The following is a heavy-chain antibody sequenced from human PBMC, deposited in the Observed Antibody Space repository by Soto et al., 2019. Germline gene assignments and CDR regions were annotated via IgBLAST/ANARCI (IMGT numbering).Heavy chain of an antibody. CDR1: GFTFSSYA. CDR2: ISGSGGST. V-gene: IGHV3-23*01. D-gene: IGHD1-26*01. J-gene: IGHJ4*02. Sequence: EVQLLESGGGLVQPGGSLRLSCAASGFTFSSYAMRWVRQAPVKGLEWVSAISGSGGSTYYADSVKGRFTISRDNSKNPLYLQMNSLRAEDTAVYYCARRGSGSYYAYWCQGTLVNVSS. CDR3: ARRGSGSYYAY.